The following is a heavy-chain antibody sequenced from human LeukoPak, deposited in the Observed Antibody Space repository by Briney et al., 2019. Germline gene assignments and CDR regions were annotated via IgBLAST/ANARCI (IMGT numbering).Heavy chain of an antibody. CDR1: GFTFSSYG. J-gene: IGHJ3*02. CDR2: IRYDGSNK. Sequence: GGSLRLSCAASGFTFSSYGMHWVRQAPGKGLEWVAFIRYDGSNKYYADSVKGRFTISRDNSKNTLYLQMNSLRAEDTAVYYCAKAVDLATISVDIWGQGTMVTVSS. D-gene: IGHD5-24*01. V-gene: IGHV3-30*02. CDR3: AKAVDLATISVDI.